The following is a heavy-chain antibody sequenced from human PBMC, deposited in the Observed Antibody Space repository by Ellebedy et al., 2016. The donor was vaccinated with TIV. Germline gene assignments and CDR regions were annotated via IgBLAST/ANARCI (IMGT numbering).Heavy chain of an antibody. D-gene: IGHD4-17*01. CDR2: IFQSGFT. Sequence: MPSETLSLTCAVSGGSSSGYYWTWIPHSPGKGLEWIGEIFQSGFTNYNPSLKSRVTMSADTSKNQFSLKVTSVTAADTAIYYCATGLGYGVLDFWGQGTLVSVSS. CDR1: GGSSSGYY. CDR3: ATGLGYGVLDF. J-gene: IGHJ4*02. V-gene: IGHV4-34*01.